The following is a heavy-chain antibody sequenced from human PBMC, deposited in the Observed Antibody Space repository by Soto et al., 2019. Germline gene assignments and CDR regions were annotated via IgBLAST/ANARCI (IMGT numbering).Heavy chain of an antibody. Sequence: ASVKVSCKASGYSFTSCYMHWVRQAPGQGLEWMGIINPSGGSTSYAQKFQGRVTMTRDTSTGTVYMELSSLRSEDTAVYYCAREIAVAGRSFDYWGQGTLVTVSP. D-gene: IGHD6-19*01. CDR3: AREIAVAGRSFDY. CDR2: INPSGGST. CDR1: GYSFTSCY. V-gene: IGHV1-46*01. J-gene: IGHJ4*02.